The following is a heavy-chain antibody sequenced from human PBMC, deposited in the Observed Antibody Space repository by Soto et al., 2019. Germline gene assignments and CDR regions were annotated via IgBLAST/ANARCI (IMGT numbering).Heavy chain of an antibody. Sequence: EVQLVQSGAEVKKPGESLKISCKAAGYYFTNYWIGWVRQMPGKGLEWMGIIFPDDSETRYSPSFQGQVTISADKSGSIDYLQWSSLKASDTAMYYCGRWGYYDILTGAAFDFWGHGTMVIVSS. CDR2: IFPDDSET. D-gene: IGHD3-9*01. J-gene: IGHJ3*01. CDR3: GRWGYYDILTGAAFDF. CDR1: GYYFTNYW. V-gene: IGHV5-51*03.